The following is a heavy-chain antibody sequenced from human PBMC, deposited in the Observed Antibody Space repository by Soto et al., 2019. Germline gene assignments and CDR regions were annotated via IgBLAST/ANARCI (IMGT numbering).Heavy chain of an antibody. CDR2: IWYDGSNK. CDR3: AAGEPLNY. Sequence: GGSLRLSCAASGFIFSNYGMHWVRQAPGKGLEWVAIIWYDGSNKYYADTVKGRFTISIDNSKNTVYLQMNSLRAEDTAMYFCAAGEPLNYRGQGTLVTVSS. CDR1: GFIFSNYG. V-gene: IGHV3-33*01. J-gene: IGHJ4*02.